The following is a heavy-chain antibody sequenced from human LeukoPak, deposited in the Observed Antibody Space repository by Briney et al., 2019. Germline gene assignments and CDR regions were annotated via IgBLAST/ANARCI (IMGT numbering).Heavy chain of an antibody. CDR2: IYYNGST. CDR1: GGSISSSSYY. CDR3: ARDASSSSEAFDI. D-gene: IGHD6-6*01. V-gene: IGHV4-61*01. Sequence: SETLSLTCTVSGGSISSSSYYWSWIRQPPGKGLEWIGYIYYNGSTNYNPSLKSRVTISVDTSKNQFSLKLSSVTAADTAVYYCARDASSSSEAFDIWGQGTMVTVSS. J-gene: IGHJ3*02.